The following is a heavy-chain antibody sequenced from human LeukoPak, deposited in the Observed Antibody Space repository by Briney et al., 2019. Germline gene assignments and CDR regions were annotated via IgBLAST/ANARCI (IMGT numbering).Heavy chain of an antibody. Sequence: PGGSLRLSCAASGFTFSSYGMHWVRQAPGKGLEWVAFIRYDGSNKYYADSVKGRFTISRDNAKNSLYLQMNSLRAEDTAVYYCARDDGWFGESNNWFDPWGQGTLVTVSS. V-gene: IGHV3-30*02. D-gene: IGHD3-10*01. CDR2: IRYDGSNK. CDR1: GFTFSSYG. CDR3: ARDDGWFGESNNWFDP. J-gene: IGHJ5*02.